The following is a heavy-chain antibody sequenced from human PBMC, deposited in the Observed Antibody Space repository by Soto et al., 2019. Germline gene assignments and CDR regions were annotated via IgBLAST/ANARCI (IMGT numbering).Heavy chain of an antibody. CDR2: IYYSGST. CDR1: GGFISSYY. V-gene: IGHV4-59*01. J-gene: IGHJ4*02. D-gene: IGHD4-17*01. CDR3: ARWNDYGGKGLDD. Sequence: SETLSLTCTVSGGFISSYYWSWIRQPPGKGLEWIGYIYYSGSTNYNPSLKSRVTISVDTSKNQFSLKLSSVTAADTAVYYCARWNDYGGKGLDDWGQGTLVTVSS.